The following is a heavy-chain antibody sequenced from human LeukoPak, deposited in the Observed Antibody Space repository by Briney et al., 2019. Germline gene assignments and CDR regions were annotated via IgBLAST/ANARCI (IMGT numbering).Heavy chain of an antibody. Sequence: PSETLSLTCTVSGGSISSGGYYWSWIRQHPGKGLEWIGYIYYSESANYNPSLKSRITISLDTSKNHFSLKLNSVTAADTAVYYCARVGGYPLSAFDIWGQGTMVTVSS. CDR1: GGSISSGGYY. V-gene: IGHV4-61*03. CDR3: ARVGGYPLSAFDI. J-gene: IGHJ3*02. CDR2: IYYSESA. D-gene: IGHD3-22*01.